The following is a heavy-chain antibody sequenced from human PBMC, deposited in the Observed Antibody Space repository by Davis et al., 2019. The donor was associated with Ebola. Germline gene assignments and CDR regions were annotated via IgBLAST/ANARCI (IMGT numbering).Heavy chain of an antibody. Sequence: ASVKVSCKASGYTFTSYDINWVRQATGQGLEWMGWMNPNSGNTGYAQKFQGRVTMTRNTSISTAYMELSSLRSEDTAVYYCAIQRGYIVVVPAALYGMDVWGQGTTVTVSS. D-gene: IGHD2-2*01. CDR2: MNPNSGNT. CDR1: GYTFTSYD. CDR3: AIQRGYIVVVPAALYGMDV. V-gene: IGHV1-8*01. J-gene: IGHJ6*02.